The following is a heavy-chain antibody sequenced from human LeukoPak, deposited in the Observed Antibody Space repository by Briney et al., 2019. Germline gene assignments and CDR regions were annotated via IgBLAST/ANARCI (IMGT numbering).Heavy chain of an antibody. D-gene: IGHD3-10*01. CDR1: GFIFNNYP. CDR3: AKDRSWFGELFGFDY. Sequence: GGSLRLSCATSGFIFNNYPMSWVRQAPGKGLEWVSAISGSGGSTYYADSVKGRFTISRDNSKNTLYLQMNSLRAEDTAVYYCAKDRSWFGELFGFDYWGQGTLVTVSS. V-gene: IGHV3-23*01. CDR2: ISGSGGST. J-gene: IGHJ4*02.